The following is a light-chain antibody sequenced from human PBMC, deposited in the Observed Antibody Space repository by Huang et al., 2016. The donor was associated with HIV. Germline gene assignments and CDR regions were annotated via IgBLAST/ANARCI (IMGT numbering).Light chain of an antibody. CDR3: QQYNNWPPGSYT. J-gene: IGKJ2*01. CDR1: QSVGSN. V-gene: IGKV3-15*01. Sequence: EIVMTQSPATLSVSPGERATLSCRASQSVGSNLAWYQQKPGQAPRLLIYGASTRATGITARFSGSGSGTEFTLTISSLQSEDFAVYYCQQYNNWPPGSYTFSQGTKLEIK. CDR2: GAS.